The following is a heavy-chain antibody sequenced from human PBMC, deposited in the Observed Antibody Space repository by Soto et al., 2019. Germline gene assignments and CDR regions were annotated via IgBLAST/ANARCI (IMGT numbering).Heavy chain of an antibody. J-gene: IGHJ4*02. D-gene: IGHD6-13*01. CDR3: ARVTCGEGQQLPSGGYYFDY. Sequence: SETLSLTCTVSGGSISGYYWSWIRQPPGKGLEWIGYIHYSGSTNYNTSLKRRVTISVDTSKNLFSLERSSVTAADTAVYFCARVTCGEGQQLPSGGYYFDYGGQGTLVTVSS. CDR1: GGSISGYY. CDR2: IHYSGST. V-gene: IGHV4-59*01.